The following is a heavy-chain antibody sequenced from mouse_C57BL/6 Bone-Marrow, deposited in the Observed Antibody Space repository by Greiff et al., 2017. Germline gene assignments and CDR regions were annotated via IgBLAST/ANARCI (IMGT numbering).Heavy chain of an antibody. V-gene: IGHV1-80*01. D-gene: IGHD1-1*01. CDR2: IYPGDGDT. CDR3: ARGGYGSSDWYFDV. CDR1: GYAFSSYW. J-gene: IGHJ1*03. Sequence: LQESGAELVKPGASVKISCKASGYAFSSYWMNWVKQRPGKGLEWIGQIYPGDGDTNYNGKFKGKATLTADKSSSTAYMQLSSLTSEDSAVYFCARGGYGSSDWYFDVWGTGTTVTVSS.